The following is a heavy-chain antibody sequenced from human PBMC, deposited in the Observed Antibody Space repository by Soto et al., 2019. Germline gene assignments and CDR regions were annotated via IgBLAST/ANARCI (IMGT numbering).Heavy chain of an antibody. J-gene: IGHJ4*02. V-gene: IGHV3-30*18. CDR1: GFTFSSYG. D-gene: IGHD2-2*01. CDR3: AKGVPGTSFYYFDY. Sequence: GGSLRLSCAASGFTFSSYGMHWVRQAPGKGLEWVAVISYDGSNKYYADSVKGRFTISRDNSKNTLYLQMNSLRAEDTAVYYCAKGVPGTSFYYFDYWGQETLVTVSS. CDR2: ISYDGSNK.